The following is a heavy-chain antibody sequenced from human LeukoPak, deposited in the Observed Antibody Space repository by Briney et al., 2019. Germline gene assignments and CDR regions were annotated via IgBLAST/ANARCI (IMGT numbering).Heavy chain of an antibody. V-gene: IGHV3-48*01. D-gene: IGHD3-9*01. CDR3: ANGYYYDILTGFYKDRHKSFDY. CDR1: GFTFSTYS. CDR2: ITSSGTTI. Sequence: GGSLRLSCAASGFTFSTYSMDWVRQAPGKGLEWVSYITSSGTTIYYADSVKGRFTISRDNAKSSLFLQMNSLRAEDTAVYYCANGYYYDILTGFYKDRHKSFDYWGQGTLVTVSS. J-gene: IGHJ4*02.